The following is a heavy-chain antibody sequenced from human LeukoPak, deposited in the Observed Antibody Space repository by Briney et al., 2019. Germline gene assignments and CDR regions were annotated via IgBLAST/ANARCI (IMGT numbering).Heavy chain of an antibody. CDR3: AREGILGYCSSTSCYRIDYGMDV. J-gene: IGHJ6*02. Sequence: SETLSLTCTVSGGSISSGGYYWSWIRQHPGKGLEWIVYIYYSGSTYYNPSLKSRVTILVDTSKNQFSLKLSSVTAADTAVYYCAREGILGYCSSTSCYRIDYGMDVWGQGTTVTVSS. D-gene: IGHD2-2*02. CDR2: IYYSGST. CDR1: GGSISSGGYY. V-gene: IGHV4-31*03.